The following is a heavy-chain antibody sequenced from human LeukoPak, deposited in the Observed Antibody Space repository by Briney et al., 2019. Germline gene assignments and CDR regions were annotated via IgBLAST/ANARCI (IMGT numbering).Heavy chain of an antibody. CDR3: ARGRGAVPRCPYFDY. J-gene: IGHJ4*02. CDR2: IIPIFGTA. Sequence: SVKVSCKASGGTFSSYAISWVRQAPGQGLEWMGGIIPIFGTANYAQKFQGRVTITADESTSTAYMELSSLRSEDTAVYYCARGRGAVPRCPYFDYWGQGTLVTVSS. D-gene: IGHD2-8*01. CDR1: GGTFSSYA. V-gene: IGHV1-69*13.